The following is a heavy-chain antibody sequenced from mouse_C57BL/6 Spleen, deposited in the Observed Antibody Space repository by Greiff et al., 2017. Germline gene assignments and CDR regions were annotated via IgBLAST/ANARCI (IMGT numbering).Heavy chain of an antibody. CDR1: GFTFSDYY. D-gene: IGHD1-1*01. V-gene: IGHV5-12*01. CDR3: ARVVVPPIDY. Sequence: EVKLMESGGGLVQPGGSLKLSCAASGFTFSDYYMYWVRQTPEKRLEWVAYISNGGGSTYYPDTVKGRFTISRDNAKNTLYLQMSRLKSEDTAMYYCARVVVPPIDYWGQGTSVTVSS. J-gene: IGHJ4*01. CDR2: ISNGGGST.